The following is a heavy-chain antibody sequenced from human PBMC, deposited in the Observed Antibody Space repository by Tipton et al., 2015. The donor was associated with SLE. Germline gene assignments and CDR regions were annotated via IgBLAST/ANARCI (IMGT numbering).Heavy chain of an antibody. CDR2: IYYSGST. D-gene: IGHD6-13*01. Sequence: TLSLTCTVSGDSISSHYWSWIRQPPGKGLEWIGYIYYSGSTNYNPSLKSRVTISVDTSKNQFSLKLSSVTAADTAVYYCARRGVLGGYFTPLVYFDLWGRGTLVTVSS. J-gene: IGHJ2*01. CDR3: ARRGVLGGYFTPLVYFDL. CDR1: GDSISSHY. V-gene: IGHV4-59*11.